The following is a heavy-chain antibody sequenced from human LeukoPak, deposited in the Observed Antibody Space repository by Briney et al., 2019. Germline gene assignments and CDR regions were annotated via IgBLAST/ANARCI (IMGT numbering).Heavy chain of an antibody. CDR1: GFTFDDYA. Sequence: PGRSLRLSCAASGFTFDDYAMHWVRQAPGRGLEWVSGISWNSGSIGYADSVKGRFTISRDNSKNTLYLQMNSLRAEDTAVYYCAKDHAAYFGGWSHDAFDIWGQGTMVTVSS. CDR3: AKDHAAYFGGWSHDAFDI. CDR2: ISWNSGSI. V-gene: IGHV3-9*01. J-gene: IGHJ3*02. D-gene: IGHD2-21*01.